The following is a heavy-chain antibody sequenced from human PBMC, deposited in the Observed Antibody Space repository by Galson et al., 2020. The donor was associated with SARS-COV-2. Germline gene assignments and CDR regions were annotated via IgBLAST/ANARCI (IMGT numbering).Heavy chain of an antibody. CDR2: IYYSGST. D-gene: IGHD1-26*01. J-gene: IGHJ6*02. CDR1: GYSISSSNW. CDR3: ARSPLVLVGATNISDYYGMDV. Sequence: SETLSLTCAVSGYSISSSNWWGWIRQPPGKGLEWIGYIYYSGSTYYNPSLKSRVTMSVDTSKNQFSLKLSSVTAVDTAVYYCARSPLVLVGATNISDYYGMDVWGQGTTVTVSS. V-gene: IGHV4-28*01.